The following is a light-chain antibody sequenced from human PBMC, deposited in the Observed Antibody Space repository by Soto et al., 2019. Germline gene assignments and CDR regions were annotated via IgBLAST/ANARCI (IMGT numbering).Light chain of an antibody. V-gene: IGKV3-20*01. CDR3: QQYGSSPLT. CDR1: QSVSSSY. J-gene: IGKJ5*01. CDR2: GAS. Sequence: ENVFTQSPGTLSLSPGERATLSCRASQSVSSSYLAWYQQKPGQAPRLLIYGASSRATGIPDRFSGSGSGTDFTLTISRLEPEDFAVYYCQQYGSSPLTFGQGTRLEI.